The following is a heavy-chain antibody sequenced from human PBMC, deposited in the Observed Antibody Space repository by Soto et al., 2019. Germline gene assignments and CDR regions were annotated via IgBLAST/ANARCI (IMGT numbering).Heavy chain of an antibody. CDR3: ARRVDFPTSTYYFDY. Sequence: GESLKISCKGSGYSFTSYWIGWVRQMPGKGLEWMGIIYPGDSDTRYSPSFQGQVTISADKSISTAYLQWSSLKASDTAMYYCARRVDFPTSTYYFDYWGQGTRVTVSS. D-gene: IGHD3-3*01. CDR2: IYPGDSDT. CDR1: GYSFTSYW. V-gene: IGHV5-51*01. J-gene: IGHJ4*02.